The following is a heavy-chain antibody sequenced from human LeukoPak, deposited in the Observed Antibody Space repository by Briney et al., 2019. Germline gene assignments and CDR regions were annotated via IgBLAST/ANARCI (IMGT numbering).Heavy chain of an antibody. CDR3: AKDRGYCSSTSCYEFDY. CDR2: ISWNSGSI. Sequence: GGSLRLSCAASGFTFDDYAMHWVRQAPGKGLEWVSGISWNSGSIGYADPVKGRFIISRDNAKNSLYLQMNSLRAEDTALYYCAKDRGYCSSTSCYEFDYWGQGTLVTVTS. J-gene: IGHJ4*02. V-gene: IGHV3-9*01. D-gene: IGHD2-2*01. CDR1: GFTFDDYA.